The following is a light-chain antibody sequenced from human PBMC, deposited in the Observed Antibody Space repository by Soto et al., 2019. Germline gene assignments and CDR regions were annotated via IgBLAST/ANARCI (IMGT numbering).Light chain of an antibody. CDR3: QSFDSDNEKWV. CDR1: SSDVGGYNY. Sequence: QSVLTQPASVSGSPGQSITISCTGTSSDVGGYNYVSWYQQHPGKAPKLMIYEVSNRPSGVSNRFSGSKSGNTASLTISGLQAEDEADYYCQSFDSDNEKWVFGGGTKVTVL. J-gene: IGLJ3*02. V-gene: IGLV2-14*01. CDR2: EVS.